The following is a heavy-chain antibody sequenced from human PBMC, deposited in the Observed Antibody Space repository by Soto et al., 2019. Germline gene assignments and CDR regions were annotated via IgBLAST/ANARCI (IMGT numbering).Heavy chain of an antibody. CDR1: GGSISRGAYY. J-gene: IGHJ3*02. CDR3: ARGLGTGYDTFDI. D-gene: IGHD3-9*01. CDR2: IHYSGST. Sequence: PSETLSLTCSVSGGSISRGAYYWSWIRQHPGKGPEWIGYIHYSGSTYYNPSLKSRVTISVDTSKNQFSLKLSSVTAADTAVYYCARGLGTGYDTFDIWGHGTMVTVSS. V-gene: IGHV4-31*03.